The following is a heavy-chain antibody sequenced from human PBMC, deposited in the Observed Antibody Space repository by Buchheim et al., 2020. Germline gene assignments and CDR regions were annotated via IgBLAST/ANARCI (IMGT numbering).Heavy chain of an antibody. CDR3: AKVNSPAGATVTTVTEDY. D-gene: IGHD4-17*01. CDR2: ISGSGGST. CDR1: GFTFSSYA. V-gene: IGHV3-23*01. Sequence: EVQLLESGGGLVQPGGSLRLSCAASGFTFSSYAMSWVRQAPGKGLEWVSAISGSGGSTYYADSVKGRFTISRDNSKNKLYLQMNSLRAEDTAVYYCAKVNSPAGATVTTVTEDYWGQGTL. J-gene: IGHJ4*02.